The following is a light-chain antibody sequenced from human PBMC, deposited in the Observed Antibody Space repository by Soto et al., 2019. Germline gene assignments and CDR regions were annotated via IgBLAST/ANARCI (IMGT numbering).Light chain of an antibody. V-gene: IGKV1-5*01. CDR3: QQYNSYPRT. J-gene: IGKJ1*01. Sequence: DIQMTQSPSTLSASVGDRVTITCRASQSISTWLAWYQQKPGKAPTLLIYHASSLASGVLSRFSGSGSGTEFTLTISSLQPDDFATYHCQQYNSYPRTFGQGTKVEIK. CDR2: HAS. CDR1: QSISTW.